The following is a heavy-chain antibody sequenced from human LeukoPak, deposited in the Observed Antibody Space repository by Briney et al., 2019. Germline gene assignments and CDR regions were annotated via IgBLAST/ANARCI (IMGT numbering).Heavy chain of an antibody. CDR1: GYTFTGYY. CDR2: INPNSGGT. V-gene: IGHV1-2*06. CDR3: ARDRGTSARNWFDP. Sequence: GASVTVSCKASGYTFTGYYMHWVRQAPGQGLEWMGRINPNSGGTNYAQKFQGRVTMTRETSISTAYMELSRLRSDDTAVYYCARDRGTSARNWFDPWGQGTLVTVSS. J-gene: IGHJ5*02. D-gene: IGHD1-26*01.